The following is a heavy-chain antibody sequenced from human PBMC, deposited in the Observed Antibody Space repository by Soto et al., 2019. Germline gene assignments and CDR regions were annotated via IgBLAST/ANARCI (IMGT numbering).Heavy chain of an antibody. D-gene: IGHD2-2*01. CDR2: ISGSGTNI. J-gene: IGHJ4*02. CDR3: AMMSSTKSNAYVFN. CDR1: GFSFSDYY. Sequence: GGSLRLSCSASGFSFSDYYMTWVRQAPGKGLEWISYISGSGTNIYYAESVEGRFTISRDNARNSVHLQMSDLRGGDTARYVCAMMSSTKSNAYVFNWGQGTLLTVSS. V-gene: IGHV3-11*01.